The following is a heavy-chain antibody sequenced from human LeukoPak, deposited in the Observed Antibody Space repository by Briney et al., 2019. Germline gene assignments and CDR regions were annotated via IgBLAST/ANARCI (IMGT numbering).Heavy chain of an antibody. CDR1: GFTFSSYA. J-gene: IGHJ4*02. Sequence: GGSLRLSCAASGFTFSSYAMSWVRQAPGKGLEWVSVISGSGGNTYYADSVKGRFTISRDNSKNTLYLQMNSLRAEDTAVYYCAKVHLFDCLFSRFDYWGQGTLVTVSS. CDR3: AKVHLFDCLFSRFDY. D-gene: IGHD3-9*01. V-gene: IGHV3-23*01. CDR2: ISGSGGNT.